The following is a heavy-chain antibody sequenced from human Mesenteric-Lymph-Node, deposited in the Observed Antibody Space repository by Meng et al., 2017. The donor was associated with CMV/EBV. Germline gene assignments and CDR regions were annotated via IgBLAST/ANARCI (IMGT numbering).Heavy chain of an antibody. V-gene: IGHV1-18*01. CDR1: GYTFTSYG. J-gene: IGHJ4*02. D-gene: IGHD3-22*01. CDR2: ISAYNGAT. Sequence: ASVKVSCKASGYTFTSYGISWVRQAPGQGLEWMGWISAYNGATRYSQKVQGRVTMTTDTSTSTAYMELRSLGSDDTAVYYCARGQMILVEYHVYPFDYWGQGTLVTVSS. CDR3: ARGQMILVEYHVYPFDY.